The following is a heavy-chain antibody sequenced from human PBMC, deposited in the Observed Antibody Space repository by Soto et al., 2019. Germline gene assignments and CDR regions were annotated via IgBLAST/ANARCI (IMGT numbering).Heavy chain of an antibody. CDR2: IRSKANSYAT. CDR3: TSRYYYGSGARGMDV. J-gene: IGHJ6*02. Sequence: GGSLRLSYTASGFTFSGSAMHWVRQACGKGPEWVGRIRSKANSYATAYAASVKGRFTISRDDSKNTAYLQMNSLKTEDTAVYYCTSRYYYGSGARGMDVWGQGTTVTVS. CDR1: GFTFSGSA. D-gene: IGHD3-10*01. V-gene: IGHV3-73*01.